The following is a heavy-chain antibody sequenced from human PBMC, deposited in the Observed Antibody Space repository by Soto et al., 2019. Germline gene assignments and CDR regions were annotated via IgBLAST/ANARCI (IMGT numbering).Heavy chain of an antibody. CDR2: ISYDGSNK. D-gene: IGHD3-22*01. CDR1: GFTFSSYG. CDR3: AKVDSSGYYGVLDY. V-gene: IGHV3-30*18. Sequence: PGGSLRLSCAASGFTFSSYGMHWVRQAPGKGLEWVAVISYDGSNKYYADSVKGRFTISRDNSKNTLYLQMNSLRAEDTAVYYCAKVDSSGYYGVLDYWGQGTLVTVSS. J-gene: IGHJ4*02.